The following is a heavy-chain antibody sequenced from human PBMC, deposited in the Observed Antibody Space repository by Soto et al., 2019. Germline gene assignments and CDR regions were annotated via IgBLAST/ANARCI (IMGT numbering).Heavy chain of an antibody. Sequence: PGGSLRLSCAASGFTFSSYAMSWVRQAPEKGLEWVSAISGSGGSTYYADSVKGRFTISRDNSKNTLYLQMNSLRAEDTAVYYCAKDQGTTVTTPSFDYWGQGTLVTVSS. D-gene: IGHD4-17*01. CDR1: GFTFSSYA. V-gene: IGHV3-23*01. CDR3: AKDQGTTVTTPSFDY. J-gene: IGHJ4*02. CDR2: ISGSGGST.